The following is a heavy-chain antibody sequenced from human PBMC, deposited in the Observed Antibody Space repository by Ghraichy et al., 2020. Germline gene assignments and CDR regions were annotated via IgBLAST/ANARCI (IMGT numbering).Heavy chain of an antibody. CDR3: ARNDYGLIDY. Sequence: SGPTLVKPTQTLTLTCTFSGFSLSSSGMCVSWIRQPPGKALEWLARIDWDDDKHYSTSLKTRLTISKDTPKNQVVLTMTNMDPVDTATYYCARNDYGLIDYWGQGTLVTVSS. J-gene: IGHJ4*02. D-gene: IGHD4-17*01. CDR2: IDWDDDK. V-gene: IGHV2-70*11. CDR1: GFSLSSSGMC.